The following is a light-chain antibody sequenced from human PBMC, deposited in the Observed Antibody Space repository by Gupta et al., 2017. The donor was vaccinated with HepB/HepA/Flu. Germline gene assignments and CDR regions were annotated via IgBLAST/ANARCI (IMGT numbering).Light chain of an antibody. Sequence: EIVMTQSPGTLSVSPGERATLSCRASQSVSSNLVWYQQKPGQAPRLLIYGISTRATGVPDRFSGSGSGTEFTLTISSLLSEDFAVYYCQQHNAWPLTFGGGTKVYIK. CDR2: GIS. V-gene: IGKV3-15*01. J-gene: IGKJ4*01. CDR1: QSVSSN. CDR3: QQHNAWPLT.